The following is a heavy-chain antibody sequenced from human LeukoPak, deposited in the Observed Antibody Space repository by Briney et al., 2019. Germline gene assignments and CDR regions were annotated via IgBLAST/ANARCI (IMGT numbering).Heavy chain of an antibody. CDR2: FNPSSGGT. J-gene: IGHJ4*02. V-gene: IGHV1-2*02. CDR3: ARDRGSSWYVDY. D-gene: IGHD6-13*01. CDR1: GYSFTSYY. Sequence: ASVKVSCKTSGYSFTSYYIHWVRQAPGQGLEWMAWFNPSSGGTEYAQKFQGRVTMTGDTSISTAYVDLSRLRSDDTAVYYCARDRGSSWYVDYWGQGTLVTVSS.